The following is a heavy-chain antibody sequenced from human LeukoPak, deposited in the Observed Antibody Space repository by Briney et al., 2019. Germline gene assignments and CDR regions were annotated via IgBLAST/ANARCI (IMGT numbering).Heavy chain of an antibody. D-gene: IGHD5-18*01. CDR3: ARAVWIQLWLRGGRGTAFDY. J-gene: IGHJ4*02. CDR1: GGSFSGYY. Sequence: SETLSLTCAVYGGSFSGYYWSWIRQPPGKGLEWIGEINHSGSTNYNPSLKSRVTISVDTSKNQFSLKLSSVTAADTAAYYCARAVWIQLWLRGGRGTAFDYWGQGTLVTVSS. CDR2: INHSGST. V-gene: IGHV4-34*01.